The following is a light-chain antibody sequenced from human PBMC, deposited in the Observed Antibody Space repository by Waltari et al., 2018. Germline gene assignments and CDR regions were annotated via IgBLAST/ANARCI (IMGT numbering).Light chain of an antibody. CDR1: QSISNW. CDR2: KAS. CDR3: QQYNSYSLLT. Sequence: DIQMPQSPYTLSASVGDRVIITCRASQSISNWLAWYQQKPGKAPKLLIYKASSLESGVPSRFSGSGSGTVFTLTISSLQPDDFATYYCQQYNSYSLLTFGGGTKVEIK. V-gene: IGKV1-5*03. J-gene: IGKJ4*01.